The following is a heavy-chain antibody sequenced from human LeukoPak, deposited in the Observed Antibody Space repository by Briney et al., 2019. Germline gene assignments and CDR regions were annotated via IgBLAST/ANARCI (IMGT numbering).Heavy chain of an antibody. CDR3: ARRDWGHWYFDL. Sequence: GSLRLSCAASGFSFRHYAMSWIRQPPGKGLEWIGYIYYSGSTNYNPSLKSRVTISVDTSKNQFSLKLSSVTAADTAVYYCARRDWGHWYFDLWGRGTLVTVSS. V-gene: IGHV4-59*08. J-gene: IGHJ2*01. CDR1: GFSFRHYA. D-gene: IGHD7-27*01. CDR2: IYYSGST.